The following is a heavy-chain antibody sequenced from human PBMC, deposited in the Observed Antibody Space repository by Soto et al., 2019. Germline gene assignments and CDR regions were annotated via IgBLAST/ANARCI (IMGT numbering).Heavy chain of an antibody. V-gene: IGHV1-2*02. Sequence: ASVKVSCKASGYTFTGYYMHWVRQAPGQGLEWMGWINPNSGGTNYAQKFQGRVTMTRDTSISTAYMELSRLRSDDTAVYCCARVRVIRGVIPSHFGLWGQGTLVTVSS. CDR2: INPNSGGT. CDR3: ARVRVIRGVIPSHFGL. J-gene: IGHJ4*02. CDR1: GYTFTGYY. D-gene: IGHD3-10*01.